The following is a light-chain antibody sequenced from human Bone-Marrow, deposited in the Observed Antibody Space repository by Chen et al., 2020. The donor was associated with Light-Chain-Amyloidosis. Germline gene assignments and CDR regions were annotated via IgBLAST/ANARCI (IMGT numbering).Light chain of an antibody. V-gene: IGLV1-47*01. Sequence: QSVLTQPPSASGTPGQRVTFSCSGASSNIGNNYVYWYQHSPVAAPHLLIHGNNQRPSGVPDRLSASKSGTSAFLAIRGLRSEDEADYYCAAWDGSLSGYVFGTGTKVIVL. CDR1: SSNIGNNY. CDR3: AAWDGSLSGYV. J-gene: IGLJ1*01. CDR2: GNN.